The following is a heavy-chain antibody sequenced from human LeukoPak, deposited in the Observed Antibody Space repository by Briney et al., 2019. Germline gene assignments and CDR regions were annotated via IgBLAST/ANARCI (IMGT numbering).Heavy chain of an antibody. CDR1: VFTFSSTW. J-gene: IGHJ6*03. V-gene: IGHV3-74*01. Sequence: GGSLRLSCAASVFTFSSTWMHWFRQAPEKGPVWVSRIHSDGSSTIYADSVKGRFTISRDNARNTLYLQMNSLRAEDTAVYYCARDLGDGEKPYYYMDVWGKGTTVTVSS. CDR2: IHSDGSST. D-gene: IGHD3-10*01. CDR3: ARDLGDGEKPYYYMDV.